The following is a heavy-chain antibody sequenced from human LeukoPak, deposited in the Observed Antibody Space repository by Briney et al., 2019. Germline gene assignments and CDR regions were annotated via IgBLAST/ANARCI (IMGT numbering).Heavy chain of an antibody. CDR2: ISGGTT. Sequence: GGSLRLSCAASGFTISTYGKSWVRQAPGKGLEWVSSISGGTTYYADSVKGRFTISRDNSKNTVSLQMNSLRAEDTAVYYCAKSVYHSGNYWGQGTLVTVSS. J-gene: IGHJ4*02. CDR1: GFTISTYG. CDR3: AKSVYHSGNY. V-gene: IGHV3-23*01. D-gene: IGHD3-10*01.